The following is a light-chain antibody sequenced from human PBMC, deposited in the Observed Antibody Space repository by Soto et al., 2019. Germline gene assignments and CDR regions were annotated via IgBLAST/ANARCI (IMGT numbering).Light chain of an antibody. CDR1: QSISSY. Sequence: GDRVTITCRASQSISSYLNWYQQKPGKVPKLLIYAASSLQSGVPSRFSGSGSGTDFTLTISSLQPEDFATYYCQQSYSTQITFGQGTRLEIK. CDR2: AAS. J-gene: IGKJ5*01. V-gene: IGKV1-39*01. CDR3: QQSYSTQIT.